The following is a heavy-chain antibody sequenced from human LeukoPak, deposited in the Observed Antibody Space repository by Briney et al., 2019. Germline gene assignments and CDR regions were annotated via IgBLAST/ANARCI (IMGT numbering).Heavy chain of an antibody. CDR3: ASWRSMVRENNWFDP. CDR1: GYTFTSYY. J-gene: IGHJ5*02. V-gene: IGHV1-46*01. Sequence: ASVKVSCKASGYTFTSYYMHWVRQAPGQGLEWMGIINPSGGSTSYAQKFQGRVTITADKSTSTAYMELSSLRSEDTAVYYCASWRSMVRENNWFDPWGQGTLVTVSS. CDR2: INPSGGST. D-gene: IGHD3-10*01.